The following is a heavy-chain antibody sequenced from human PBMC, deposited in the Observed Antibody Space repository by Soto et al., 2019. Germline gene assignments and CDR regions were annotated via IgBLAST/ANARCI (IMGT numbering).Heavy chain of an antibody. J-gene: IGHJ4*02. V-gene: IGHV3-53*01. CDR3: ATTVTTGTGDY. CDR2: IYSGGST. CDR1: VFTVSSNY. Sequence: EVQLVESGRGFIQPGGSLRLSCAASVFTVSSNYMSWVRQAPGKGLEWVSVIYSGGSTYYADSVKGRFTISRDNSKNTLYLQMNSLRAEDTAVYYCATTVTTGTGDYWGQGTLVTVSS. D-gene: IGHD4-17*01.